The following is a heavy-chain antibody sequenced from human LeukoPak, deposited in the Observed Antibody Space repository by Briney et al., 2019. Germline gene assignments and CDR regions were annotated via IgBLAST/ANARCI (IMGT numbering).Heavy chain of an antibody. CDR1: GGSFSGYY. D-gene: IGHD3-22*01. CDR3: ARDLYYYDSSGGQGY. V-gene: IGHV4-34*01. CDR2: INHSGST. Sequence: PPETLSLTCAVYGGSFSGYYWSWIRQPPGKGLEWIGEINHSGSTNYNPSLKSRVTISVDTPKNQFSLKLSSVTAADTAVYYCARDLYYYDSSGGQGYWGQGTLVTVSS. J-gene: IGHJ4*02.